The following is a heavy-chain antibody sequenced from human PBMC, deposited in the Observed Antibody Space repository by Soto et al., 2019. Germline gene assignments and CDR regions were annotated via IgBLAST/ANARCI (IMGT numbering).Heavy chain of an antibody. CDR1: GFTFSAYT. Sequence: GGSLRLSCAASGFTFSAYTMNWFRHSPGRGLEWLSFITHTGGRTIFESATYYADSVKGRFTISRDNGKNSLYLQLNNLRAEDTAVYYCARDIDWAFDHWGRGTLVTVSS. CDR2: ITHTGGRTIFESAT. V-gene: IGHV3-48*01. D-gene: IGHD3-9*01. J-gene: IGHJ4*02. CDR3: ARDIDWAFDH.